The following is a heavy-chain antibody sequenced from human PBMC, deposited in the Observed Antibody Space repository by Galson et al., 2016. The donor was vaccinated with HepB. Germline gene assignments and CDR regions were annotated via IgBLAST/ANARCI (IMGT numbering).Heavy chain of an antibody. CDR2: IFGNGGGI. J-gene: IGHJ4*02. D-gene: IGHD2-15*01. Sequence: SLRLSCAASGFTFSSYAMHWVRQAPGKGLEWVSYIFGNGGGIYYADSVKGRFTVSRDNSKDTLYLQMNSLGADDTAVYYCARAAAATWYVDYWGQGTLVTVSS. V-gene: IGHV3-23*01. CDR1: GFTFSSYA. CDR3: ARAAAATWYVDY.